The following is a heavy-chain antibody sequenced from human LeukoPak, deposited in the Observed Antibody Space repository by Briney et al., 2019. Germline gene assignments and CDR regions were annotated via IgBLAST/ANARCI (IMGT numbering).Heavy chain of an antibody. J-gene: IGHJ5*02. CDR1: GGSISSYY. V-gene: IGHV4-59*01. CDR3: ARDMGYDILTGYDNWFDP. D-gene: IGHD3-9*01. Sequence: SETLSLTCTVSGGSISSYYWSWIRQPPGKGLEWIGYIYYSGSTNYNPSLKSRVTISVDTSKNQFSLKLSSVTAADTAVYYCARDMGYDILTGYDNWFDPWGQGTLVTVSS. CDR2: IYYSGST.